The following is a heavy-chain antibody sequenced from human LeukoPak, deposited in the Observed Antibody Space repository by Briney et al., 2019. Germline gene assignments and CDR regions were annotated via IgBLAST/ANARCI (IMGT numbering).Heavy chain of an antibody. Sequence: ASVKVSCKASGYTFTSYAMNWVRQAPGQGLEWMGWINTNTGNPTYAQGFTGRFVSSLDTSVSTAYLQISSLKAEDTAVYYCARGGIYDFWSGYYGGTLGYWGQGTLVTVSS. CDR2: INTNTGNP. CDR3: ARGGIYDFWSGYYGGTLGY. D-gene: IGHD3-3*01. J-gene: IGHJ4*02. V-gene: IGHV7-4-1*02. CDR1: GYTFTSYA.